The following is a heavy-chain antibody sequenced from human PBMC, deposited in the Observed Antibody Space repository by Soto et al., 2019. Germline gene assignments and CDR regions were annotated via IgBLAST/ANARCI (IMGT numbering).Heavy chain of an antibody. J-gene: IGHJ4*02. V-gene: IGHV3-21*01. Sequence: GGSLRLSCAASGFTFSSYDMNWVRQAPGKGLEWVSSISAISTYIYYADSVKGRFTFSRDNAKNSLYLQMDSLRVEDTAVYYCARHRGNFESPSDYWGQGTLVTVSS. CDR2: ISAISTYI. D-gene: IGHD1-7*01. CDR1: GFTFSSYD. CDR3: ARHRGNFESPSDY.